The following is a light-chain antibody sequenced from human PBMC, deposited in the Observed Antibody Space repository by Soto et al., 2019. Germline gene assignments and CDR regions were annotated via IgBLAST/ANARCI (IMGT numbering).Light chain of an antibody. CDR3: PQLHNYPFT. CDR1: QNIYSY. CDR2: LAP. J-gene: IGKJ3*01. Sequence: DIQLTPSPSFLSASVGDRVTITCRASQNIYSYLAWYRQKPGKAPELLMYLAPTSQIGGPPRFSGSGSGTEYTLTISSLPPEDPATDYCPQLHNYPFTFGPGTKVDIK. V-gene: IGKV1-9*01.